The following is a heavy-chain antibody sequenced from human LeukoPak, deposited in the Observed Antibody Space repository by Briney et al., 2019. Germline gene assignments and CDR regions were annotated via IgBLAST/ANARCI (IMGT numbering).Heavy chain of an antibody. Sequence: GGSLRLSCAASGFTFSSYSMNWVRRAPGKGLEWVSSISSSSSYIYYAASVNGRFTISRDNAKNSPYLQMTSLRAEDTAVYYCARDVDSSTSSLNWGQGTLVTVSS. J-gene: IGHJ4*02. D-gene: IGHD2-2*01. CDR1: GFTFSSYS. CDR3: ARDVDSSTSSLN. V-gene: IGHV3-21*01. CDR2: ISSSSSYI.